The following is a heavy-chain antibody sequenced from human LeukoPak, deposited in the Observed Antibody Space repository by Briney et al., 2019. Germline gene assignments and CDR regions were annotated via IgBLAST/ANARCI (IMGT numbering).Heavy chain of an antibody. CDR3: ARVSPRDDCSSTSCYGNFDY. CDR2: ISAYNGNT. D-gene: IGHD2-2*01. CDR1: GYTFTSYG. V-gene: IGHV1-18*04. Sequence: ASVTVSCKASGYTFTSYGTSWVRQAPGQGLEWMGWISAYNGNTNYAQKLQGRVTMTTDTSTSTAYMELRSLRSDDTAVYYCARVSPRDDCSSTSCYGNFDYWGQEPWSPSPQ. J-gene: IGHJ4*01.